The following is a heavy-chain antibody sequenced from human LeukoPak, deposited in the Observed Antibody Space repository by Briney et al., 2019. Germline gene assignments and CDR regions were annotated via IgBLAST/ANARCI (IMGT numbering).Heavy chain of an antibody. Sequence: GGSLRLSCAASGLTVNNNYMNWVRQAPGKGLEWVSALYIGGNTYYADSVKGRFTTYRDNSKSTVYLQMNSLRAEDTAIYYCAKDHVPSYWGQGTLVTVSS. CDR3: AKDHVPSY. V-gene: IGHV3-53*01. CDR2: LYIGGNT. CDR1: GLTVNNNY. D-gene: IGHD2-15*01. J-gene: IGHJ4*02.